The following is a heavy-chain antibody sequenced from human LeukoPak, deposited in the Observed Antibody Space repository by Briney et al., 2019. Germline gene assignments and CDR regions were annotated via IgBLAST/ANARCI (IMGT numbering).Heavy chain of an antibody. CDR1: GYTFTSYD. D-gene: IGHD3-3*01. V-gene: IGHV5-51*01. Sequence: KVSCKASGYTFTSYDINWVRQMPGKGLEWMGIIYPGDSDTRYSPSFQGQVTISADKSISTAYLQWSSLKASDTAMYYCARDQYYDFWSGYYRPSGWFDPWGQGTLVTVSS. J-gene: IGHJ5*02. CDR3: ARDQYYDFWSGYYRPSGWFDP. CDR2: IYPGDSDT.